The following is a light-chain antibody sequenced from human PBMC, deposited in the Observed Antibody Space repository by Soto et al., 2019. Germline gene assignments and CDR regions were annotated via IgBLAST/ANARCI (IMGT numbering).Light chain of an antibody. CDR1: SSNIGKNN. Sequence: VLTQPPSASGTPGQSVTISCSGSSSNIGKNNVYWYQQLPGTTPQLLIYRNNQRPSGVPDRFSASKSGTSASLAISGLRSEDEADYYCAAWDDSLSGLYVFGTGTKVTVL. V-gene: IGLV1-47*01. J-gene: IGLJ1*01. CDR2: RNN. CDR3: AAWDDSLSGLYV.